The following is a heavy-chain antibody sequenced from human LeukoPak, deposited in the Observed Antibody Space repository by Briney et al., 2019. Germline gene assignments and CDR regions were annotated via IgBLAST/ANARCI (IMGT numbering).Heavy chain of an antibody. CDR2: ISWNSGSI. CDR3: AKDVAAAGTGDYYYYYMDV. D-gene: IGHD6-13*01. J-gene: IGHJ6*03. CDR1: GFTFDDYA. V-gene: IGHV3-9*01. Sequence: PGGSLRLSCAASGFTFDDYAMLWVRQAPGKGLEWVSGISWNSGSIGYADSVKGRFTISRDNAKNSLYLQMNSLRAEDTALYYCAKDVAAAGTGDYYYYYMDVWGKGTTVTVSS.